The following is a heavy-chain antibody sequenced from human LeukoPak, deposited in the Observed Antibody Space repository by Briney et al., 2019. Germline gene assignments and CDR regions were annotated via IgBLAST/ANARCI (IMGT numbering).Heavy chain of an antibody. Sequence: GSLRLSCAASGFTVISNYMSWVRQAPGKGLEWVSVICSGGSTYYADAVKGRFTISRDNSKNTLYLQMNSLRAEDTAVYYCARWGRDLDAFDIWGQGTMVTVSS. V-gene: IGHV3-66*01. CDR3: ARWGRDLDAFDI. CDR2: ICSGGST. D-gene: IGHD3-16*01. J-gene: IGHJ3*02. CDR1: GFTVISNY.